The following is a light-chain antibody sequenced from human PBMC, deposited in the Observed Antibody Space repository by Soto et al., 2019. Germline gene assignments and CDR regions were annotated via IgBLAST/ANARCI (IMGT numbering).Light chain of an antibody. CDR1: QSVSSSY. J-gene: IGKJ1*01. CDR2: GAS. Sequence: EIVLTQSPGTLSLSPGERATISCRASQSVSSSYLAWYQQKPGQAPRLLIYGASSSATGIPDRFSGSGSGTDFTLTISRLEPEDFAVYYCQQYGSSPGTFGQGTKVDIK. CDR3: QQYGSSPGT. V-gene: IGKV3-20*01.